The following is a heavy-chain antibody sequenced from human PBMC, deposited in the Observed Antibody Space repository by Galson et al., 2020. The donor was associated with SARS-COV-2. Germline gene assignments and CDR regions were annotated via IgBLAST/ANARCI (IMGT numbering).Heavy chain of an antibody. Sequence: GESLKISCAASEFSFSNYAMTWVRQAPGKGLEWISAIISGGIITYYSDSVKGRFTISRDNSKNTLDLQMNSLRVADTGIYYCAKAMASSLYFFDYGGQGALVTVSS. J-gene: IGHJ4*02. CDR3: AKAMASSLYFFDY. D-gene: IGHD6-13*01. V-gene: IGHV3-23*01. CDR1: EFSFSNYA. CDR2: IISGGIIT.